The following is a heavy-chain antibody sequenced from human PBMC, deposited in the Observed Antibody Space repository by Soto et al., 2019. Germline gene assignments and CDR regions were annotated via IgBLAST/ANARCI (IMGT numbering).Heavy chain of an antibody. J-gene: IGHJ3*01. CDR1: GGTFNNYA. V-gene: IGHV1-69*01. CDR3: ARGPAWALVLDV. Sequence: QVQLVQSGAEVKNPGSSVTVSCKASGGTFNNYAISWVRQAPGQGLEWMGGIIPNLVTSNYAQRFQGRVTITADESTKTVFMELGSLTSQDTAVYYCARGPAWALVLDVWGQGTLVTVSS. CDR2: IIPNLVTS. D-gene: IGHD6-6*01.